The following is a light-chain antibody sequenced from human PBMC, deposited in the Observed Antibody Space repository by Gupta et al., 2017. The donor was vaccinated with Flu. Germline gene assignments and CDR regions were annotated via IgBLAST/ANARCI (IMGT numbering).Light chain of an antibody. V-gene: IGLV2-14*01. CDR2: EVT. CDR1: SSDVGGYNH. CDR3: SSYTSSSTYV. Sequence: QSALTQPASVSGSPGQSITISCPGPSSDVGGYNHVSWYQQHPGKAPKLMIYEVTNRPSGFSDRFSGSKSGSTASLTISGLQAEDEADYYCSSYTSSSTYVVGTGTKVTVL. J-gene: IGLJ1*01.